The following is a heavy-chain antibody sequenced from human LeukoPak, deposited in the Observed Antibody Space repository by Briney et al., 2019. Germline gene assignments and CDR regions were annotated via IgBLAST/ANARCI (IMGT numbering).Heavy chain of an antibody. V-gene: IGHV3-53*01. D-gene: IGHD1-26*01. CDR1: GFTVSDNY. J-gene: IGHJ3*02. Sequence: GWSLRLSNAASGFTVSDNYMTWVRQAPGKGLEWVSSIYSAGATHYAGSVKGRFTISRDNSKNTLYLQMNSLRAEDMAVYYCARIEWDRLGRAFDIWGQGTKVTVSS. CDR2: IYSAGAT. CDR3: ARIEWDRLGRAFDI.